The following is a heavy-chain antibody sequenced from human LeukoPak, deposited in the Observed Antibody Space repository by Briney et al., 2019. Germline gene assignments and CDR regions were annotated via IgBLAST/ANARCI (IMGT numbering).Heavy chain of an antibody. CDR1: GFTFSSYE. CDR3: ARVGWYGYFDY. D-gene: IGHD6-19*01. V-gene: IGHV3-48*03. Sequence: GGSLRLSCAASGFTFSSYEMNWVRQAPGKGLEWVSYISSSGSTIYYADSVKGRFTISRDNAKNSLYLQMNSLRAEDTAVYYCARVGWYGYFDYWGQETLVTVSS. J-gene: IGHJ4*02. CDR2: ISSSGSTI.